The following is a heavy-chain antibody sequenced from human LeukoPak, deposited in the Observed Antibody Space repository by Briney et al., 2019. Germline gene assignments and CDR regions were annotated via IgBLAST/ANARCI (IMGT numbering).Heavy chain of an antibody. Sequence: ETLSLTCTVSGGSISSYYWSWIRQPPGKGLEWIGYIYYSGSTNYNPSLKSRVTISVDTSKNQFSLKLSSVTAADTAVYYCACQKPIWFGERAPFDPWGQGTLVTVSS. J-gene: IGHJ5*02. CDR1: GGSISSYY. CDR3: ACQKPIWFGERAPFDP. CDR2: IYYSGST. D-gene: IGHD3-10*01. V-gene: IGHV4-59*12.